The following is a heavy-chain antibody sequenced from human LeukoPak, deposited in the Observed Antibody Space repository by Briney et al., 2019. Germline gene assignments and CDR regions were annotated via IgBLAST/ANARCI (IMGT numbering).Heavy chain of an antibody. CDR2: VKKDASEK. Sequence: GGSLRLSCAASGFTFSSYWMTRVRQAPGKGLEWVASVKKDASEKYYVDSVKGRFTISRDNAKNSLYLQMNSLRAEDTAVYYCARDAYLDIVVVPAATPDAFDIWGQGTMVTVSS. J-gene: IGHJ3*02. CDR3: ARDAYLDIVVVPAATPDAFDI. D-gene: IGHD2-2*03. CDR1: GFTFSSYW. V-gene: IGHV3-7*01.